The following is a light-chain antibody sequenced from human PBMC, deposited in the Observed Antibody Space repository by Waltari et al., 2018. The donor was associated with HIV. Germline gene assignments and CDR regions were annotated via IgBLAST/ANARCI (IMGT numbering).Light chain of an antibody. CDR2: GNK. CDR3: QSYDRSLSAVV. CDR1: NSNIGANFH. Sequence: QPVLTQPPSVSGAPGQWVTISCPGNNSNIGANFHVPWYQQVHGSAPKLLIYGNKLRPPGVPDRLSGSKSGTSASLAVSGLQAEDEGDYYCQSYDRSLSAVVFGGGTKLTVL. V-gene: IGLV1-40*01. J-gene: IGLJ2*01.